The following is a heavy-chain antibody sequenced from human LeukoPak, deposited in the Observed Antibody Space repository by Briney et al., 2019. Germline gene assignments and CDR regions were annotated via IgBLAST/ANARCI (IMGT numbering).Heavy chain of an antibody. CDR2: IYYTGNT. Sequence: SQTLSLTCTVSGGSISSGSYYCNWIRQPPGKGLEWIGYIYYTGNTNYNPSLKSRVTISVDTSKNQFSLKLSSVTAADTAVYYCARDRLQLQSWGQGTLVTVSS. CDR3: ARDRLQLQS. J-gene: IGHJ5*02. V-gene: IGHV4-61*01. CDR1: GGSISSGSYY. D-gene: IGHD1-1*01.